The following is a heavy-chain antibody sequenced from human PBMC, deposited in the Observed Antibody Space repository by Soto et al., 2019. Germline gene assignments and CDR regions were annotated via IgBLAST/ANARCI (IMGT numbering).Heavy chain of an antibody. Sequence: QVQLTESGGGLVKPGGSLRLSCAASGFTFSALYMSWIRQAPGKGLEWISCIGSGGDKKIYAESVRGRFTISRDNAKNSLYLQSNSLRAEDTAVYYCARDRGEVAGDYFGYGGQGTHVTVCS. CDR1: GFTFSALY. D-gene: IGHD6-19*01. CDR3: ARDRGEVAGDYFGY. CDR2: IGSGGDKK. V-gene: IGHV3-11*01. J-gene: IGHJ4*02.